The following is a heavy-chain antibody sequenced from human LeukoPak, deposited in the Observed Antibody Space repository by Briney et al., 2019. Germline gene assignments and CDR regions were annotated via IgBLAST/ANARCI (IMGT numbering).Heavy chain of an antibody. CDR3: ARESRAGYDYVWESYRYTGLDY. CDR1: GFAFGTYE. V-gene: IGHV3-48*03. Sequence: GGSLRLSCAASGFAFGTYEMNWVRQAPGKGLEWVSYISGSGSTIYYADSVKGRFTISRDNAKNSLYLQMNSLRAEDTAVYYCARESRAGYDYVWESYRYTGLDYWGQGTLVTVSS. CDR2: ISGSGSTI. J-gene: IGHJ4*02. D-gene: IGHD3-16*02.